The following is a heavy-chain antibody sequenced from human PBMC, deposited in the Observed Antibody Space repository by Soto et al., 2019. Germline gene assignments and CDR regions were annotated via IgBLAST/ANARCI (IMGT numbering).Heavy chain of an antibody. CDR1: GFTFSSYW. CDR3: ARIPGAYYDSSGYQKFDY. Sequence: QPGGSLRLSCAASGFTFSSYWMHWVRQAPGKGLVWVSRINSDGSSTSYADSVKGRFTISRDNAKNTLYLQMNSLRAEDTAVYYCARIPGAYYDSSGYQKFDYWGQGTLVTVSS. CDR2: INSDGSST. D-gene: IGHD3-22*01. J-gene: IGHJ4*02. V-gene: IGHV3-74*01.